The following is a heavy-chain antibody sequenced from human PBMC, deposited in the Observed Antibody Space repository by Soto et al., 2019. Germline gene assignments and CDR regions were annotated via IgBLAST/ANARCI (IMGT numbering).Heavy chain of an antibody. V-gene: IGHV2-26*01. CDR1: EFSLSIARMA. J-gene: IGHJ4*02. Sequence: QVTLKESGPVLVKPTETLTLTCTVCEFSLSIARMAVSWIRQPPGKALEWLAHIFSNDEKSYSTSLKSRLTISRDPSKRQVVLTMTNMDPMDTATYYCARIRDGYTIDYWGQGTLVTVSS. CDR2: IFSNDEK. D-gene: IGHD5-12*01. CDR3: ARIRDGYTIDY.